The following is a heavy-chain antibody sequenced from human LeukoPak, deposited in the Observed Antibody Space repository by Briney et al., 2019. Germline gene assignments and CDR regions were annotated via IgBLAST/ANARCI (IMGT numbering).Heavy chain of an antibody. CDR2: ISWNSGSI. D-gene: IGHD3-9*01. CDR3: AKEIMMYDILTGYHYYMDV. V-gene: IGHV3-9*01. J-gene: IGHJ6*03. Sequence: GGSLRLSCAASGFTFSDYYMSWIRQAPGKGLEWVSGISWNSGSIGYADSVKGRFTISRDNAKNSLYLQMNSLRAEDTALYYCAKEIMMYDILTGYHYYMDVWGKGTTVTISS. CDR1: GFTFSDYY.